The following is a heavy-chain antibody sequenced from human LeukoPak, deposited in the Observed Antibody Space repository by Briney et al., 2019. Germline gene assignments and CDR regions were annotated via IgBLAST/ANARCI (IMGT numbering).Heavy chain of an antibody. Sequence: SETLSLTCTVSGGSISSYYWSWIRQPAGKGLEWIGRIYTSGSTNYNPSLKSRVTMSVDTSKNQFSLKLSSVTAADTAVYYCARDQGGPGSGDYLYYYGMDVWGQGTTVTVSS. J-gene: IGHJ6*02. CDR2: IYTSGST. D-gene: IGHD4-17*01. CDR3: ARDQGGPGSGDYLYYYGMDV. V-gene: IGHV4-4*07. CDR1: GGSISSYY.